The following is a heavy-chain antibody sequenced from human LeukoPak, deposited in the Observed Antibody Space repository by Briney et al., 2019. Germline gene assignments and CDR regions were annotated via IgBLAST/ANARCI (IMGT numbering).Heavy chain of an antibody. Sequence: GGSLRLSCVGSGFTFSNYAMSWVRQAPGKGLVWVSRISTDGSSTSYADSVKGRFTISRDNGKNTLYLQMNSLRAEDTAVYYCASYLTSIPSGMDVWGQGTTVTVSS. D-gene: IGHD2/OR15-2a*01. CDR1: GFTFSNYA. V-gene: IGHV3-74*01. CDR3: ASYLTSIPSGMDV. J-gene: IGHJ6*02. CDR2: ISTDGSST.